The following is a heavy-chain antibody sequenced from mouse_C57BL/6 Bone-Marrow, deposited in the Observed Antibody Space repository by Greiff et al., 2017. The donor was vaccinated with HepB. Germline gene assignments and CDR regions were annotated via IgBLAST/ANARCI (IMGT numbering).Heavy chain of an antibody. CDR3: TTDYYGSSYVGY. CDR1: GFNIKDDY. CDR2: IDPENGDT. Sequence: EVQLQQSGAELVRPGASVKLSCTASGFNIKDDYMHWVKQRPEQGLEGIGWIDPENGDTEYASKFQGKATITADTSSNTAYLQLSSLTSEDTAVYYCTTDYYGSSYVGYWGQGTTLTVSS. V-gene: IGHV14-4*01. D-gene: IGHD1-1*01. J-gene: IGHJ2*01.